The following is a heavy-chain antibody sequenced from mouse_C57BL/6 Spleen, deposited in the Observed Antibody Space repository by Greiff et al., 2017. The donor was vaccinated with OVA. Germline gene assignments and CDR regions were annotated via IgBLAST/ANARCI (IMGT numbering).Heavy chain of an antibody. D-gene: IGHD2-5*01. J-gene: IGHJ1*03. CDR3: ARYGAYYSNYGYFDV. V-gene: IGHV1-80*01. Sequence: QVHVKQSGAELVKPGASVKISCKASGYAFSSYWMNWVKQRPGKGLEWIGQIYPGDGDTNYNGKFKGKATLTADKSSSTAYMQLSSLTSEDSAVYFCARYGAYYSNYGYFDVWGTGTTVTVSS. CDR1: GYAFSSYW. CDR2: IYPGDGDT.